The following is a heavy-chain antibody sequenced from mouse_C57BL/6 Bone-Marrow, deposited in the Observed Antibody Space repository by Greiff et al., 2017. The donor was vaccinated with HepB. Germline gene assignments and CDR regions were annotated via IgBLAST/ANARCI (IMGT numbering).Heavy chain of an antibody. V-gene: IGHV1-54*01. Sequence: VQLQQSGAELVRPGTSVKVSCKASGYAFTNYLIEWVKQRPGQGLEWIGVSNPGSGGTNYNEKFKGKATLTADKSSSTAYMQLSSLTSEDSAVYFCATRIVYFDYWGQGTTLTVSS. CDR1: GYAFTNYL. CDR3: ATRIVYFDY. D-gene: IGHD3-1*01. J-gene: IGHJ2*01. CDR2: SNPGSGGT.